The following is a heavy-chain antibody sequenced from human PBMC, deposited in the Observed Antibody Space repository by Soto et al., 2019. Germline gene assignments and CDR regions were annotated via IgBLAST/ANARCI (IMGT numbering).Heavy chain of an antibody. CDR3: AKGSSASRPYYFDY. V-gene: IGHV3-23*01. CDR1: GFSFNTYV. CDR2: ITGDGGST. J-gene: IGHJ4*02. Sequence: EVQLLESGGGLVQPGGSLRLSCAASGFSFNTYVMSWVRQAPGQGLEWVSAITGDGGSTYHADSVKGRFTISRDNSKNTLSLQMNSLRADDTAVYYCAKGSSASRPYYFDYWGRGTLVTVSS. D-gene: IGHD2-2*01.